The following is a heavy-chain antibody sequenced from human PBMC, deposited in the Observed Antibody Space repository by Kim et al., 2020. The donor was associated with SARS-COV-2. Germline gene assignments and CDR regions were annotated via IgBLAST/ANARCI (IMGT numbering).Heavy chain of an antibody. J-gene: IGHJ6*02. Sequence: SETLSLTCAVYGGSFSGYYWSWIRQPPGKGLEWIGEINHSGSTNYNPSLKSRVTISVDTSKNQFSLKLSSVTAADTAVYYCARGGDGTRYYYYGMDVWGQGTTVTVSS. D-gene: IGHD2-21*01. CDR3: ARGGDGTRYYYYGMDV. V-gene: IGHV4-34*01. CDR1: GGSFSGYY. CDR2: INHSGST.